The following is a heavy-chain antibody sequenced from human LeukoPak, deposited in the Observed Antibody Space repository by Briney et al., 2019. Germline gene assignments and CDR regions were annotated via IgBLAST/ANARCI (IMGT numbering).Heavy chain of an antibody. CDR2: IYYSGST. Sequence: SETLSLTYTVSGGSVSSGGYYWSWIRQHPGKGLEWIGYIYYSGSTYYNPSLKSRVTIPVDTSKNQFSLKLSSVTAADTAVYYCARVKTYYFDYWGQGTLVTVSS. J-gene: IGHJ4*02. CDR3: ARVKTYYFDY. V-gene: IGHV4-31*03. CDR1: GGSVSSGGYY.